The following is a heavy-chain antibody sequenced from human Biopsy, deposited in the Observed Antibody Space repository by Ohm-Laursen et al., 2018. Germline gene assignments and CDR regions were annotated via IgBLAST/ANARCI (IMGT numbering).Heavy chain of an antibody. D-gene: IGHD6-19*01. V-gene: IGHV1-46*01. CDR1: GYSFTSYY. CDR3: AGNTGWYGDPYYFDY. J-gene: IGHJ4*02. CDR2: INPSGSTT. Sequence: GSSVKVSCKSSGYSFTSYYMHWVRQAPGQGLEWMGMINPSGSTTSYPQIFQGRVTMTRDTSKSTVYMELSSLRSADTAVYFCAGNTGWYGDPYYFDYWGQGTLVTVSS.